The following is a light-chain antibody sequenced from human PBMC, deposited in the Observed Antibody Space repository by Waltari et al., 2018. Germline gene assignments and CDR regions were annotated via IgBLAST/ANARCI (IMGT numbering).Light chain of an antibody. V-gene: IGLV2-23*01. CDR2: EGS. Sequence: QSALTQPASVSGSPGQSITISCTGTSSDVGRYNLVSWYQQHPGKAPKLMIYEGSKRPSGVSNRFSGSKSGNTASLTISGLQVEDEADYYCCSYAGSSTPVVFGGGTKLTVL. CDR1: SSDVGRYNL. CDR3: CSYAGSSTPVV. J-gene: IGLJ2*01.